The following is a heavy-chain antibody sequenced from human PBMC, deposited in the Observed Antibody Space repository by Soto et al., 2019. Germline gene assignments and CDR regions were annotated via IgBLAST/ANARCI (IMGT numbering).Heavy chain of an antibody. V-gene: IGHV3-66*04. Sequence: EVQLVESGGGLVQPGGSLRLSCAASGFTVSSNYMNWVRQAPGKGLEWVSVIYSDGSAFYADSVKGRFTISRDNSKNTLFLQMYSLSAVDTAVYYCARRMAYGDYRGAFDIWGQGTMVTVSS. CDR1: GFTVSSNY. CDR2: IYSDGSA. D-gene: IGHD4-17*01. CDR3: ARRMAYGDYRGAFDI. J-gene: IGHJ3*02.